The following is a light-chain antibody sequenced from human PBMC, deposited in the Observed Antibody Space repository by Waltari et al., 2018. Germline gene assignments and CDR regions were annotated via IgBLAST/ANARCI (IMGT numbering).Light chain of an antibody. CDR3: HQRSDWPPV. CDR2: DAT. J-gene: IGKJ4*01. V-gene: IGKV3-11*01. CDR1: QSVSYY. Sequence: EFVLHQSQAPRPFSPGERPTPSCRARQSVSYYLDWYQQKPGQAPRLLIYDATNRATDIPARFSGSGSRTDFTLTISSLEPEDFAVYFCHQRSDWPPVFGGGTKVEIK.